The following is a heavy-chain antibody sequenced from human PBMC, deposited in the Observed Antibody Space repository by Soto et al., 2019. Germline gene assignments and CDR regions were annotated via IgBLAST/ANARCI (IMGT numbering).Heavy chain of an antibody. D-gene: IGHD6-6*01. J-gene: IGHJ4*02. Sequence: GASVKVTCKASGGTFSSYALSWVRQAPGQGLEWMGGIIPIFGTANYAQKFQGRVTITADESTSTAYMELSSLRSEDTAVYYCARERASMIDYWGQGTLVTVSS. CDR1: GGTFSSYA. CDR2: IIPIFGTA. CDR3: ARERASMIDY. V-gene: IGHV1-69*13.